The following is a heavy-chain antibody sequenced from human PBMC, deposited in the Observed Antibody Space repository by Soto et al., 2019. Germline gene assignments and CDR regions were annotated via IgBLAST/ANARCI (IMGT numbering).Heavy chain of an antibody. Sequence: QPGGSLRLSCAASGFTFSSYGMHWVRQAPGKGLEWVAVIWYDGSNKYYADSVKGRFTISRDNSKNTLYLQMNSLRAEDTAVYYCARGVRRIYDFWSGYGMDVWGQGTTVTVSS. CDR3: ARGVRRIYDFWSGYGMDV. V-gene: IGHV3-33*01. D-gene: IGHD3-3*01. CDR2: IWYDGSNK. CDR1: GFTFSSYG. J-gene: IGHJ6*02.